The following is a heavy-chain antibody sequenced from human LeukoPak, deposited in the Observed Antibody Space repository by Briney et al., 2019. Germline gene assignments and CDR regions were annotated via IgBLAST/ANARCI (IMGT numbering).Heavy chain of an antibody. CDR1: GFTFSSYG. CDR3: AGQRANRVY. V-gene: IGHV3-30*03. D-gene: IGHD5-24*01. J-gene: IGHJ4*02. CDR2: ISYDESNK. Sequence: AGGSLRLSCAASGFTFSSYGMHWVRQAPGKGLESVALISYDESNKYYADSVKGRFTISRDNSRNTLYLQMNSLRAEDTAVYYCAGQRANRVYWGQGTLVTVSS.